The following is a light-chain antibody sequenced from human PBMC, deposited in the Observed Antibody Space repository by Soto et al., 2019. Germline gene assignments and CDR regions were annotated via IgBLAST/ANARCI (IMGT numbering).Light chain of an antibody. Sequence: EIVLTQSPGTLSLSPGERATLSCRASQSISGTFLAWYQHKPGQAPRVLIYGASRRATGIPDRFSGSGSGTDFTLTISRLEPEDFARYYCQQYYSSWTVGQGTNVEMK. CDR3: QQYYSSWT. V-gene: IGKV3-20*01. J-gene: IGKJ1*01. CDR1: QSISGTF. CDR2: GAS.